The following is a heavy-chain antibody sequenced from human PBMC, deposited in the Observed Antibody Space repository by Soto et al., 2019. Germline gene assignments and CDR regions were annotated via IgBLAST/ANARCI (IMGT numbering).Heavy chain of an antibody. CDR2: IIPIFGTA. D-gene: IGHD3-22*01. J-gene: IGHJ5*02. CDR3: ALTYYYDSSVAFDP. CDR1: GGTFSSYA. V-gene: IGHV1-69*13. Sequence: ASVKVSCKASGGTFSSYAISWVRQAPGQGLEWMGGIIPIFGTANYAQKFQGRATITADESTSTAYMELSSLRSEDTAVYYCALTYYYDSSVAFDPWGQGTLVTVSS.